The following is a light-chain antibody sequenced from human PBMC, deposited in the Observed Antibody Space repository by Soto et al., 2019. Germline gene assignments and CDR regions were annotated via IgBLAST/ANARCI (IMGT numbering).Light chain of an antibody. V-gene: IGKV1-5*03. J-gene: IGKJ1*01. CDR2: KTS. CDR1: QSLTTW. CDR3: QHWTDYSWT. Sequence: DIHMTQSPSTLSASVGDRVTITCRASQSLTTWLAWYQQKPAKAPNLLIYKTSSVESGVPSRFSRSGSGTEFTLTISSLQPDDFAAYYGQHWTDYSWTFGQGTKVEVK.